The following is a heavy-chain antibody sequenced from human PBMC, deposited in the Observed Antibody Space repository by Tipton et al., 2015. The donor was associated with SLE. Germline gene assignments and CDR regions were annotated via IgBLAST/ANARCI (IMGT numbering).Heavy chain of an antibody. CDR2: ISSSSSYI. CDR3: ARDGLTGNWFDP. D-gene: IGHD7-27*01. J-gene: IGHJ5*02. Sequence: SLRLSCAASGFTFSSYSMNWVRQAPGKGLEWVSSISSSSSYIYYADSVKGRFTISRDNAKNSLYLQMNGLRAEDTAVYYCARDGLTGNWFDPWGQGTLVTVSS. V-gene: IGHV3-21*01. CDR1: GFTFSSYS.